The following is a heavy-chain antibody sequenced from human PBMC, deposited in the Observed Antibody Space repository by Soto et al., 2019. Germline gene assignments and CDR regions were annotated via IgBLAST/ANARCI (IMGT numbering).Heavy chain of an antibody. Sequence: QVQLQESGPGLVKPSQTLSLTCTVSGGSISSGGYYWSWIRQHPGKGLEWIGYIYYSGSTYYNPSLQRRVTISVDTSKNQFSLKLSSVTAADTAVYYCAFLSSGYYSPPLSYGMYVWGQGTTVTVSS. CDR2: IYYSGST. CDR3: AFLSSGYYSPPLSYGMYV. V-gene: IGHV4-31*03. J-gene: IGHJ6*02. D-gene: IGHD3-22*01. CDR1: GGSISSGGYY.